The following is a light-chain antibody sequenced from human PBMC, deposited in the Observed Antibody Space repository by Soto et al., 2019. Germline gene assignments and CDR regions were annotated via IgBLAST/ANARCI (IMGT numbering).Light chain of an antibody. CDR2: DVS. CDR1: SSDVGGYNY. Sequence: QSALTQPRSASGSPGQSITISCTGTSSDVGGYNYVSWYQQHPAKAPKLIIFDVSKRPSGVPNRFSGSKSGNTASLTISGLQAEDETDYYCFSYTSSGTYVFGTGTKLTVL. J-gene: IGLJ1*01. V-gene: IGLV2-11*01. CDR3: FSYTSSGTYV.